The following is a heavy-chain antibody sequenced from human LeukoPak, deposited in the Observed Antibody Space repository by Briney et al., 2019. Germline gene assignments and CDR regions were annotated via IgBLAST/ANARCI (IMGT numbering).Heavy chain of an antibody. CDR1: GFTFSSYG. Sequence: GGSLRLSCAASGFTFSSYGMHWVRQAPGKGLEWVAVISYDGSNKYYADSVKGRFTISRDNSKNTLYLQMNSLRAEDTAVYYCAKDTDSSGYENYYFHYWGQGTLVTVSS. D-gene: IGHD3-22*01. CDR3: AKDTDSSGYENYYFHY. V-gene: IGHV3-30*18. J-gene: IGHJ4*02. CDR2: ISYDGSNK.